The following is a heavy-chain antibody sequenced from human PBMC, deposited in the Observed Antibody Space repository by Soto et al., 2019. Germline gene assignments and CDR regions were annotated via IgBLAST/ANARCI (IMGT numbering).Heavy chain of an antibody. V-gene: IGHV1-46*01. Sequence: QVQLMQSGAEVKKPGASVKVSCKASGNTFTNYYIHWVRQAPGQGLEWMGTINPSGGHTTYAQKFLGRVTTTRDTSTSTLYMELTSLRYEDTAVYYCARGGHVVVVTAAFDYWGQGTLVTVSS. CDR2: INPSGGHT. CDR3: ARGGHVVVVTAAFDY. J-gene: IGHJ4*02. D-gene: IGHD2-21*02. CDR1: GNTFTNYY.